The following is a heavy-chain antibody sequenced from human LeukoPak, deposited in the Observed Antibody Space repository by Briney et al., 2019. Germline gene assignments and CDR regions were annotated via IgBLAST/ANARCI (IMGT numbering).Heavy chain of an antibody. Sequence: PGGSLRLSCAASGFTFSSYAMSWVRQAPGKGLEWVSGISGSGGSTKYADSVNGRFTISRDNSKNTLYLQMNSLRAEDTAVYYCAKGGYVGYEIGGLDYWGQGTLVTVSS. CDR1: GFTFSSYA. CDR3: AKGGYVGYEIGGLDY. CDR2: ISGSGGST. V-gene: IGHV3-23*01. D-gene: IGHD5-12*01. J-gene: IGHJ4*02.